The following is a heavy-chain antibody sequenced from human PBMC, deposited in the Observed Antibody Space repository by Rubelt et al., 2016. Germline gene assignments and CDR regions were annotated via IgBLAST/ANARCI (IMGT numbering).Heavy chain of an antibody. CDR1: GGSFSGYY. J-gene: IGHJ4*02. CDR3: ARGGGSGSYFFR. D-gene: IGHD3-10*01. V-gene: IGHV4-34*01. Sequence: QVQLQQWGAGLLKPSETLSLTCAVYGGSFSGYYWSWIRQPPGKGLEWIGEINHSGSTNYNPSLKIRVTISVDTSKNQFSLKLSSVTAADTAVYYCARGGGSGSYFFRWGQGTLVTVSS. CDR2: INHSGST.